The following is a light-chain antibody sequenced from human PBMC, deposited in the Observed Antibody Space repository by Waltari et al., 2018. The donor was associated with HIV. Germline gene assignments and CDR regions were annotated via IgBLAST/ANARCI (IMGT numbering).Light chain of an antibody. CDR3: ALWDDSLNGVL. V-gene: IGLV1-44*01. CDR2: INN. J-gene: IGLJ2*01. Sequence: QSELSQPPSASGTPGQRVAISCSGSSSNIGRNTVNWYQQLPGTAPKLLIYINNQRPSGVPDRFSGSKSGTSASLAITGLQSEDEADYYCALWDDSLNGVLFGGGTKLTVL. CDR1: SSNIGRNT.